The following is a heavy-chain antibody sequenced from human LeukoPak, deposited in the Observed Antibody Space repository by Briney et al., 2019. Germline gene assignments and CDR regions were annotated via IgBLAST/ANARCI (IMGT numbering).Heavy chain of an antibody. D-gene: IGHD6-19*01. J-gene: IGHJ6*03. Sequence: GGSLRLSCAVSGFTFRNYAFHWVRQTPGKGLEWVALTSHDGSREYYADSVKGRFTISRDNSKNTLYLQMNSLRVEDTALYYCARVQSSDWNAYLYYLDVWGKGTTVTVSS. CDR3: ARVQSSDWNAYLYYLDV. CDR1: GFTFRNYA. V-gene: IGHV3-30*04. CDR2: TSHDGSRE.